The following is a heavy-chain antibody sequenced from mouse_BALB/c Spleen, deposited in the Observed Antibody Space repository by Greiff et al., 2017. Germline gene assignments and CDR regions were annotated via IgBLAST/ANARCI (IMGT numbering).Heavy chain of an antibody. V-gene: IGHV5-6*01. J-gene: IGHJ3*01. CDR2: ISSGGSYT. CDR1: GFTFSSYG. Sequence: EVKLVESGGDLVKPGGSLKLSCAASGFTFSSYGMTWVRQTPDKRLEWVATISSGGSYTYYPDSVKGRFTISRDNAKNTLYLQMSSLKSEDTAMYYCARPPRYDGAYWGQGTLVTVSA. D-gene: IGHD2-14*01. CDR3: ARPPRYDGAY.